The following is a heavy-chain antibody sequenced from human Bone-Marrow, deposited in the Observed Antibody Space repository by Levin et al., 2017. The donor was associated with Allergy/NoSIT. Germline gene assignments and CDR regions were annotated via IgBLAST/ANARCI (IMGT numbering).Heavy chain of an antibody. V-gene: IGHV3-48*03. D-gene: IGHD2-8*01. Sequence: GGSLRLSCAASGFTFSSYEMNWVRQAPGKGLEWVSYISSSGSTIYYADSVKGRFTISRDNAKNSLYLQMNSLRAEDTAVYYCARDGTSHYFDYWGQGTLVTVSS. CDR1: GFTFSSYE. CDR2: ISSSGSTI. CDR3: ARDGTSHYFDY. J-gene: IGHJ4*02.